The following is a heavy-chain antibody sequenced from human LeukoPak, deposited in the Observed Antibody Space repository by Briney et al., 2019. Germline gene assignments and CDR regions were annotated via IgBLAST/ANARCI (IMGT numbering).Heavy chain of an antibody. CDR1: GGSISSYY. J-gene: IGHJ6*02. V-gene: IGHV4-4*07. CDR3: ARSEMATIRYGMDV. Sequence: SETLSLTCTVSGGSISSYYWSWIRQPAGKGLEWIGRIYTSGSTNYKPSLKSRVTMSVDTSKNQFSLKLGAVTAADTAVYYCARSEMATIRYGMDVWGQGTTVSVSS. CDR2: IYTSGST. D-gene: IGHD5-24*01.